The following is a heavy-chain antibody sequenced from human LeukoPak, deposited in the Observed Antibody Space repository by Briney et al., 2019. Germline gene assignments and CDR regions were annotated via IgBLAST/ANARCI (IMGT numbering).Heavy chain of an antibody. CDR1: GLAFSAYK. Sequence: GGSLRLSCAASGLAFSAYKMHWVRQAPRKGLVWVSRISTDGYTSDYADFVQGRFTASRDNTKNTWSLEMNSLRAEDTAVYYCVVGGSPGYWGQGTLVTVSS. CDR3: VVGGSPGY. J-gene: IGHJ4*02. D-gene: IGHD2-15*01. CDR2: ISTDGYTS. V-gene: IGHV3-74*01.